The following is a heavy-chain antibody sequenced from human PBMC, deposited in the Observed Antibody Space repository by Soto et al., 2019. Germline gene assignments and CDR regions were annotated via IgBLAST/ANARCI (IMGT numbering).Heavy chain of an antibody. CDR1: GFTFSSYG. CDR2: IWYDGSNK. J-gene: IGHJ4*02. V-gene: IGHV3-33*01. D-gene: IGHD6-13*01. Sequence: GGSLRLSCAASGFTFSSYGMHWVRQAPGKGLEWVAVIWYDGSNKYYADSVKGRFTISRDNSKNTLYLQMNSLRAEDTAVYYCASVYSSSWPNFDYWGQGTLVTVSS. CDR3: ASVYSSSWPNFDY.